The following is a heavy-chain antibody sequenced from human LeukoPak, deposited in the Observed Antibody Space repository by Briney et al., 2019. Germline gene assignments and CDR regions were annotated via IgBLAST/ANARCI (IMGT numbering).Heavy chain of an antibody. J-gene: IGHJ3*02. V-gene: IGHV4-38-2*02. Sequence: SETLSLTCTVSGYSITSGVYWGWIRQPPGKGLEWIGSIYRSGSTYYNPSLKSRVTISVDTSKNQFSLKLSSVTAADTAMYYCARANYYDSSGYSRGAFDIWGQGTMVTVSS. CDR1: GYSITSGVY. CDR3: ARANYYDSSGYSRGAFDI. D-gene: IGHD3-22*01. CDR2: IYRSGST.